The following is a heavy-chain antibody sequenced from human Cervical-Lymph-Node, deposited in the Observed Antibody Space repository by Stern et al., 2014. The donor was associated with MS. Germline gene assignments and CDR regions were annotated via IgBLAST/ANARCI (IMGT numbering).Heavy chain of an antibody. CDR1: GGSISSGGDS. J-gene: IGHJ6*02. Sequence: QLQLQESGSGLLRPSQTLSLTCAVSGGSISSGGDSWNWIRRPPGQGLEWIGYIYHSGKSFSNPSLERRVTISVDKSTNQFSLKLSSVTAADTAVYYCVRGRGSGWVFNSYGLDVWGQGTTVTVSS. V-gene: IGHV4-30-2*01. D-gene: IGHD6-19*01. CDR2: IYHSGKS. CDR3: VRGRGSGWVFNSYGLDV.